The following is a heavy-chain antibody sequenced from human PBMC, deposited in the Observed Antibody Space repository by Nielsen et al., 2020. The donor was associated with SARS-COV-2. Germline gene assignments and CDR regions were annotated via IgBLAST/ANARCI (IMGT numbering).Heavy chain of an antibody. CDR2: IYYSGST. CDR1: GGSFSGYY. Sequence: SETLSLTCAVYGGSFSGYYWSWIRQPPGKGLEWIGYIYYSGSTYYNPSLKSRVTISVDTSKNQFSLKLSSVTAADTAVYYCAREWGVPAAIAYYYYMDVWGKGTTVTVSS. J-gene: IGHJ6*03. D-gene: IGHD2-2*02. CDR3: AREWGVPAAIAYYYYMDV. V-gene: IGHV4-30-4*01.